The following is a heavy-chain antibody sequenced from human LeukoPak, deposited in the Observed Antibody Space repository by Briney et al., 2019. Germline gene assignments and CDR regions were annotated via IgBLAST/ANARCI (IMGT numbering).Heavy chain of an antibody. CDR2: INHSGST. CDR3: ARSKPLAAAVFDY. J-gene: IGHJ4*02. D-gene: IGHD6-13*01. V-gene: IGHV4-34*01. CDR1: GESFSGYY. Sequence: SETLSLTCAVYGESFSGYYWSWVRQPPGKGLEWIGEINHSGSTNYNPSLKSRVTISVDTSKNHFSLKLNSVTAADTAVYYCARSKPLAAAVFDYWGQRTLVTVSA.